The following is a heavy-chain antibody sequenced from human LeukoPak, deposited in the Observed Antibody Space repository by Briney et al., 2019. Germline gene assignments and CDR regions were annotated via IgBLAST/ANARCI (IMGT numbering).Heavy chain of an antibody. CDR1: GFTFNNYN. J-gene: IGHJ6*03. Sequence: GGSLRLSCATSGFTFNNYNMNWVRQAPGRALEWVSSITSSGTYIFYADSVKGRFTISRDNAKNSLYLQMNSLRAEDTAVYYCARDLTDPPYYYYYIDVWGKGTTVTISS. V-gene: IGHV3-21*01. CDR2: ITSSGTYI. CDR3: ARDLTDPPYYYYYIDV.